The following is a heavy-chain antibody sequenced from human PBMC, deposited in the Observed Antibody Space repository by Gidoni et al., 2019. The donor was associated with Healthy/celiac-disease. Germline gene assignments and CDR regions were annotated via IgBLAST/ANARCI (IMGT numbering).Heavy chain of an antibody. CDR3: AREVGRVSAFDI. V-gene: IGHV3-33*01. J-gene: IGHJ3*02. CDR1: GFPFSSYG. D-gene: IGHD2-2*01. Sequence: QLQLVESGGGVVQPGRSLRLSCAASGFPFSSYGMHWFRQAPGKGLEWVAVIWYDGSNKYYADSVKGRFTISRDNSKNTLYLQMNSLRAEDTAVYYCAREVGRVSAFDIWGQGTMVTVSS. CDR2: IWYDGSNK.